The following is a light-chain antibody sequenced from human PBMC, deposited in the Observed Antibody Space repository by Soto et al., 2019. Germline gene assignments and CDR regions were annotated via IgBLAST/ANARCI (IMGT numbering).Light chain of an antibody. CDR2: RND. CDR1: SSNIGYNY. J-gene: IGLJ3*02. CDR3: AAWDDSLSGWV. V-gene: IGLV1-47*01. Sequence: QSVLTQPPSASGTPGQRVTISCSGTSSNIGYNYVYWYQQLPGTAPKLLIYRNDQRPSGVPDRFSGSKSGTSASLAISGLRSEDEADYHCAAWDDSLSGWVFGGGTKLTVL.